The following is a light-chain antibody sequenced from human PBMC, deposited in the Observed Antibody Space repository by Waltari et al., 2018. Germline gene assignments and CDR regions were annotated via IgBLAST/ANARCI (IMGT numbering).Light chain of an antibody. V-gene: IGLV4-69*01. CDR3: QTWGPGIRV. Sequence: QLVLTQSPSASASLGAPVTFPCTLSSGHSRSAIAWHQQQTAKGPRYLMKVNSDGSHIKGDGIPDRFSGSSYGAERYLTISSLQSEDEADYYCQTWGPGIRVFGGGTKLTVL. J-gene: IGLJ3*02. CDR1: SGHSRSA. CDR2: VNSDGSH.